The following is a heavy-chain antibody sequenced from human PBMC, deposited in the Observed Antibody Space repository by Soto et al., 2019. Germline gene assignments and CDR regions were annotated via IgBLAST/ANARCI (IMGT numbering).Heavy chain of an antibody. CDR3: ARDSYYYGSGSYSLVY. CDR1: GDSINSGGFY. J-gene: IGHJ4*02. Sequence: PSETLSLTCTVSGDSINSGGFYWNWIRQHPGKGLEWIGHIYYSGGTFYNPSLKSRVTISVDTSKNQLFLKLYSVTAADTAVYYCARDSYYYGSGSYSLVYWGQGTLVTVSS. D-gene: IGHD3-10*01. V-gene: IGHV4-31*03. CDR2: IYYSGGT.